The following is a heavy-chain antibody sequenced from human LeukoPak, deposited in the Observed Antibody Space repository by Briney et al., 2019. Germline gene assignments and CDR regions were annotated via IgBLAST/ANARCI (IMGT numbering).Heavy chain of an antibody. V-gene: IGHV3-21*01. CDR2: ISSSSSYI. CDR3: ARELLRYFDWLPLDY. Sequence: GGSLRLSCAASGFTFSSYSMNWVRQAPGKGLEWASSISSSSSYIYYADSVKGRFTISRDNAKNSLYLQMNSLRAEDTAVYYCARELLRYFDWLPLDYWGQGTLVTVSS. CDR1: GFTFSSYS. J-gene: IGHJ4*02. D-gene: IGHD3-9*01.